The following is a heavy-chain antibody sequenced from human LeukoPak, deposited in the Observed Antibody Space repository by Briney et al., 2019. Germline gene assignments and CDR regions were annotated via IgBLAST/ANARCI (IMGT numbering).Heavy chain of an antibody. CDR1: GFTFSSYA. CDR3: ARGTEMATIPEYFQH. CDR2: ISYDGSNK. D-gene: IGHD5-24*01. Sequence: GRSLRLSCAASGFTFSSYAMHWVRQAPGKGLEWVAVISYDGSNKYYADSVKGRFTISRDNSKNTLYLQMNSLRAEDTAVFYCARGTEMATIPEYFQHWGQGTLVTVSS. J-gene: IGHJ1*01. V-gene: IGHV3-30-3*01.